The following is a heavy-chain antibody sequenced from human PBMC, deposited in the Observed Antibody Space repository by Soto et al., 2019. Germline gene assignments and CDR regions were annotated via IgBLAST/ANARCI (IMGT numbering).Heavy chain of an antibody. V-gene: IGHV3-23*01. D-gene: IGHD3-22*01. CDR2: ISGSGGST. Sequence: EVQLLESGGGLVQPGGSLRLSCAASGFTFSSYAMSWVRQAPGKGLEWVSAISGSGGSTYYADSVKGRFTISRDNSKNTLYLQMNSLRAEDTAVYYCAKALQTYYYDSSGYSRGLYFDYWGQGTLVTVSS. J-gene: IGHJ4*02. CDR3: AKALQTYYYDSSGYSRGLYFDY. CDR1: GFTFSSYA.